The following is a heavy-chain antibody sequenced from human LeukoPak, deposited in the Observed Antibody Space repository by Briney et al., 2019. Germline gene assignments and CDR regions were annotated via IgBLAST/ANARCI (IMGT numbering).Heavy chain of an antibody. CDR1: GFTFSNAW. Sequence: GGSLRLSCEASGFTFSNAWMSWVRQAPGKGLEWVGRIKSKTDGGTTDYAAPVKGRFTISRDDSKNTLYLQMNSLKTEDTAVYNCITTTFNDAFDIWGQGTMVTVSS. CDR2: IKSKTDGGTT. J-gene: IGHJ3*02. V-gene: IGHV3-15*01. CDR3: ITTTFNDAFDI. D-gene: IGHD2/OR15-2a*01.